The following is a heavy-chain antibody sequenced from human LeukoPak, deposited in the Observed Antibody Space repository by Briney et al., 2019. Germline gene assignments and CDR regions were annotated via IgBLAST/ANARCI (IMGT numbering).Heavy chain of an antibody. V-gene: IGHV3-7*01. D-gene: IGHD6-13*01. CDR2: IRQDGSEK. Sequence: GGSLRLSCPASGFTFSMYWMNWVRQAPGKGLEWVANIRQDGSEKYYVDSVKGRFTISRDNAKNSLYLQMNSLRAEDTAVYYCARQAGAGNDYWGQGTLVTVSS. J-gene: IGHJ4*02. CDR1: GFTFSMYW. CDR3: ARQAGAGNDY.